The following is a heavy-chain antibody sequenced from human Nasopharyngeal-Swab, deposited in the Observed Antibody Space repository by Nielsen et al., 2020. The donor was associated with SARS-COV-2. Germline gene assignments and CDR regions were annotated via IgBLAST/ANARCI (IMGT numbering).Heavy chain of an antibody. CDR3: ARDRSGYYDFDY. D-gene: IGHD3-22*01. V-gene: IGHV3-48*03. Sequence: LSLTCAASGFTFSSYEMNWVRQAPGKGLEWVSYISSSGTTIYYADSVKGRFTIYRDNAKNSLYLQMNSLRAEDTSLYYCARDRSGYYDFDYWGQGTLVTVSS. J-gene: IGHJ4*02. CDR2: ISSSGTTI. CDR1: GFTFSSYE.